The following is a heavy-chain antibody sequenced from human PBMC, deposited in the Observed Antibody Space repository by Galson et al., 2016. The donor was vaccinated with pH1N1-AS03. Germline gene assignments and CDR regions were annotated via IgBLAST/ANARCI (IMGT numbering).Heavy chain of an antibody. Sequence: QSGAEVKKPGESLKISCKGSGYIFTNYWIVWVRQMPGKGLEWMGSIYHADSRTTYSPSFQGQVTISVDKSINTAYLQWTSLKASDTAMYFCARLPLIPVSPTLLDYWGQGTLVTVSS. CDR3: ARLPLIPVSPTLLDY. J-gene: IGHJ4*02. CDR1: GYIFTNYW. CDR2: IYHADSRT. D-gene: IGHD5/OR15-5a*01. V-gene: IGHV5-51*01.